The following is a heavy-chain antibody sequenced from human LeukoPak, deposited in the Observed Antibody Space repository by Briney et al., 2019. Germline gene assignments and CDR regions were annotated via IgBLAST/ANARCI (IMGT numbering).Heavy chain of an antibody. CDR1: NYTFNSYG. J-gene: IGHJ4*02. V-gene: IGHV1-18*01. CDR3: ARDIAVAAIIPPYFDY. D-gene: IGHD6-19*01. CDR2: ISAYNGNT. Sequence: ASVEVSCKASNYTFNSYGISWVRQAPGQGLEWMGWISAYNGNTNYAQKLQGRVTMTTDTSTSTAYMELRSLRSDDTAVYYCARDIAVAAIIPPYFDYWGQGTLVTVSS.